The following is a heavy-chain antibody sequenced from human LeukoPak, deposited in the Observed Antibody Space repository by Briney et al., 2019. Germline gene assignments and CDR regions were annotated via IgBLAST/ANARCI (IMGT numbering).Heavy chain of an antibody. CDR3: ANRAIVVVITTGSAPQY. J-gene: IGHJ4*02. D-gene: IGHD3-22*01. V-gene: IGHV3-23*01. CDR2: ITGSGGST. CDR1: GFTFSSYA. Sequence: PGGSLRLSCAASGFTFSSYAMSWVRQAPGEGLEWVSAITGSGGSTYYTDSVKGRFTISRDKSKNTLYLQMNSLRAEDTAVYYCANRAIVVVITTGSAPQYRGQGTLVTVSS.